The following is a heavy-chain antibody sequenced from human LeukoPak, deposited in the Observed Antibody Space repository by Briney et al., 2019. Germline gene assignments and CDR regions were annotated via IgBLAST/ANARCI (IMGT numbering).Heavy chain of an antibody. Sequence: PSETLSLTCTVSGGSISSSSDFWGWIRQPPGKGLEWIGSIYYSGRTYNNPSLKSRVTISVDTSMNQFSLKLSSVTAADTAVYYCARHRWDGTFNFDYWGQGTLVPVSS. V-gene: IGHV4-39*01. D-gene: IGHD1-1*01. CDR2: IYYSGRT. CDR3: ARHRWDGTFNFDY. J-gene: IGHJ4*02. CDR1: GGSISSSSDF.